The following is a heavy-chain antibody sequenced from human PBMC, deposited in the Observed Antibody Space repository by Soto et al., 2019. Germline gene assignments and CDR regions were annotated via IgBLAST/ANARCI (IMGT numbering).Heavy chain of an antibody. CDR1: GYSFTNYA. J-gene: IGHJ6*02. V-gene: IGHV1-3*04. Sequence: GASVKVSCKASGYSFTNYALHWLRQAPGQRLEWLGWINIDNGNTKYSRKFQGRVAITRDTYASTAYMELSSLRSEDTAVFYCARARASTAVTAIYYYGMDVWGQGTTVTVSS. D-gene: IGHD2-21*02. CDR2: INIDNGNT. CDR3: ARARASTAVTAIYYYGMDV.